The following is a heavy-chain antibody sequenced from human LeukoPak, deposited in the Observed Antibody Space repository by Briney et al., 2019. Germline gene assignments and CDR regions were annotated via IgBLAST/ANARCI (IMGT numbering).Heavy chain of an antibody. CDR1: GFTLSSYS. D-gene: IGHD2-2*01. V-gene: IGHV3-23*01. CDR3: AKLGPAALPHDAFDI. Sequence: PGGSLRLSCAASGFTLSSYSMSWVRQAPGNGLEWVSAISGSGGSTYYTDSVKGRFTISRDNSKNTLYLQMNSLGAEDTAVYYCAKLGPAALPHDAFDIWGQGTRVTVSS. J-gene: IGHJ3*02. CDR2: ISGSGGST.